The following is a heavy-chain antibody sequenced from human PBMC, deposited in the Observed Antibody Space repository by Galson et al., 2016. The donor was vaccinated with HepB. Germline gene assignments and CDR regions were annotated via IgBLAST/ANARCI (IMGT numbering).Heavy chain of an antibody. CDR3: ARDEGRSYSGMDF. Sequence: SLRLSCAASGFTLSNYAMHWVRQAPGKGLEWVAIISYDGSNKYYADPVKGRFTISRDNSKNTLYLQMTSLRADDTAVFYCARDEGRSYSGMDFWGQGTLVTVSS. D-gene: IGHD1-26*01. CDR2: ISYDGSNK. V-gene: IGHV3-30*04. J-gene: IGHJ4*02. CDR1: GFTLSNYA.